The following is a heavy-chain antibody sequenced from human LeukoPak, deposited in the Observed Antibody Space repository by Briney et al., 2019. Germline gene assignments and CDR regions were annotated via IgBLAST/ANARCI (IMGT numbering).Heavy chain of an antibody. D-gene: IGHD3-10*01. V-gene: IGHV4-34*01. CDR3: ARDLIVPDAMTGSGSYSTDY. CDR1: GGSFRGYF. J-gene: IGHJ4*02. CDR2: INHSGST. Sequence: SETLSLTCAVYGGSFRGYFWSWIRQPPGKGLEWIGEINHSGSTNYNPSLKSRVTMSVDTSKNQFSLKLSSVTAADTAVYYCARDLIVPDAMTGSGSYSTDYWGQGTLAAVSS.